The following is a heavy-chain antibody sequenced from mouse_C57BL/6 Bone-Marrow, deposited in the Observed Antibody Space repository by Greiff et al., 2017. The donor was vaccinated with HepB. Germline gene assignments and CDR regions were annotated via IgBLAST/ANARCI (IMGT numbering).Heavy chain of an antibody. CDR1: GYTFTSYW. V-gene: IGHV1-72*01. J-gene: IGHJ4*01. CDR2: IDPNSGGT. CDR3: ARKYYYGSSCAMDY. D-gene: IGHD1-1*01. Sequence: QVQLKQPGAELVKPGASVKLSCKASGYTFTSYWMHWVKQRPGRGLEWIGRIDPNSGGTKYNEKFKSKATLTVDKPSSTAYMQLSSLTSEDSAVYYCARKYYYGSSCAMDYWGQGTSVTVSS.